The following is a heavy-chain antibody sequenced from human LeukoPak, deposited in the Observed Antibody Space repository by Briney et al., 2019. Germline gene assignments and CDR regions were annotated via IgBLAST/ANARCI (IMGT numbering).Heavy chain of an antibody. V-gene: IGHV4-34*01. CDR1: GGSFSGYY. Sequence: SETLSLTCAVYGGSFSGYYWSWIRQPPGKGLEWIGEINHSGSTNYNPSLKSRVTMSVDTSKNQFSLKLSSVTAADTAVYYCARSSSWLNAFDIWGQGTMVTVSS. CDR2: INHSGST. D-gene: IGHD6-13*01. CDR3: ARSSSWLNAFDI. J-gene: IGHJ3*02.